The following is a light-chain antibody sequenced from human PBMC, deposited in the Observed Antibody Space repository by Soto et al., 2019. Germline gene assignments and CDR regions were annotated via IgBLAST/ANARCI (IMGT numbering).Light chain of an antibody. Sequence: QSALTQPASVSGSPGQSITISCTGTDIEIGSYLYVSWFQQPPGKAPKVVIFEVNNRPAGISDRFSGSKSGNTASLTISGLQPEDEANYFCSSFTTIGTVIFGGGTKLTVL. CDR1: DIEIGSYLY. J-gene: IGLJ2*01. CDR3: SSFTTIGTVI. CDR2: EVN. V-gene: IGLV2-14*01.